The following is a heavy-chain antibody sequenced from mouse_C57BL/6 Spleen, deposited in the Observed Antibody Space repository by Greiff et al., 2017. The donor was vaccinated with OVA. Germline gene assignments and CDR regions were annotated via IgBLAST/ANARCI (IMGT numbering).Heavy chain of an antibody. CDR1: GYTFTSYW. Sequence: VQLQQPGAELVKPGASVKLSCKASGYTFTSYWMHWVKQRPGQGLEWIGMIHPNSGSTNYNEKFKSKATLTVDKSSSTAYMQLSSLTSEDSAVYYCARSYTTVVAIDYWGQGTTLTVSS. D-gene: IGHD1-1*01. CDR2: IHPNSGST. J-gene: IGHJ2*01. V-gene: IGHV1-64*01. CDR3: ARSYTTVVAIDY.